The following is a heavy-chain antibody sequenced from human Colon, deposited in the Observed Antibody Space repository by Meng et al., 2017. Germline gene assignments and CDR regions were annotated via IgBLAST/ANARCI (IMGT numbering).Heavy chain of an antibody. J-gene: IGHJ5*02. D-gene: IGHD4-17*01. CDR1: GGSVSSNW. CDR3: ARDRKHYGERGWFDP. CDR2: IYYSGST. V-gene: IGHV4-30-4*01. Sequence: QGSGPGLVRLSETLSLIFSVSGGSVSSNWWSWIRQPPGKGLEWIGYIYYSGSTYSNASLKSRVTISIDRSKNQFSLKLSSVTAADTAVYYCARDRKHYGERGWFDPWGQGTLVTVSS.